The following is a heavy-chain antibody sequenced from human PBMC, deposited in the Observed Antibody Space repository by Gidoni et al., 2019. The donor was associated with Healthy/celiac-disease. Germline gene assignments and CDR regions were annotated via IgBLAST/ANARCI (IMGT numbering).Heavy chain of an antibody. J-gene: IGHJ3*02. CDR2: IKQDGSEK. V-gene: IGHV3-7*01. CDR3: ARDRVMATMRRGNDAFDI. CDR1: GFTFSSYW. Sequence: VQLVESWGGLVQPGGSLRLSCAACGFTFSSYWTGWVRQAPGKGRGWVANIKQDGSEKYYVDSVKGRFTISRDNAKNSLYLQMNSLRAEDTAVYYWARDRVMATMRRGNDAFDIWGQGTMVTVSS. D-gene: IGHD2-21*01.